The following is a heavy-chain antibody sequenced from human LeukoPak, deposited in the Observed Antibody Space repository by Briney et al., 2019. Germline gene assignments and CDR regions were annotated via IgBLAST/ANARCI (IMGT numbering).Heavy chain of an antibody. CDR3: ARLPTNSRVVTTYYFDY. CDR2: IIPILGIA. D-gene: IGHD2-21*02. Sequence: SVKVSCKASGGTFSSYGISWVRQAPGQGLEWMGRIIPILGIANYAQKFQGRVTITADKSTSTAYMELSSLRSEDTAVYYCARLPTNSRVVTTYYFDYWGQGTLVTVSS. CDR1: GGTFSSYG. J-gene: IGHJ4*02. V-gene: IGHV1-69*04.